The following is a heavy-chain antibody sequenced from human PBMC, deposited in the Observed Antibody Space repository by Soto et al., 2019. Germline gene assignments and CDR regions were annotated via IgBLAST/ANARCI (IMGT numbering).Heavy chain of an antibody. CDR3: AREGGSYWGYYFDY. CDR2: IYYSGST. CDR1: GGSISSYY. V-gene: IGHV4-59*01. D-gene: IGHD1-26*01. Sequence: AETLSLTCTVSGGSISSYYWSWIRQPPGKGLEWIGYIYYSGSTNYNPSLKSRVTISVDTSKNQFSLKLSSVTAADTAVYYCAREGGSYWGYYFDYWGQGTLVTVS. J-gene: IGHJ4*02.